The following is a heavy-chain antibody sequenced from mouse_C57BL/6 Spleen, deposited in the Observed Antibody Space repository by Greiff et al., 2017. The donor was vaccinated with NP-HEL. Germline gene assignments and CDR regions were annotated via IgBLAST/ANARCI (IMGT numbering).Heavy chain of an antibody. V-gene: IGHV14-4*01. CDR2: IDPENGDT. CDR3: TTLVATYVGFDY. Sequence: EVQLQQSGAELVRPGASVKLSCTASGFNIKDDYMHWVKQRPEQGLEWIGWIDPENGDTEYASKFQGKATITADTSSNTAYLQLSSLTSEDTAVYYCTTLVATYVGFDYWGQGTTLTVSA. D-gene: IGHD1-1*02. J-gene: IGHJ2*01. CDR1: GFNIKDDY.